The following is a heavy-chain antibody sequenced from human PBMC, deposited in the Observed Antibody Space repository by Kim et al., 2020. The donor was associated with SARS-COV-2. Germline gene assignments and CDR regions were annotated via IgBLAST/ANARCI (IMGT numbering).Heavy chain of an antibody. CDR3: ARDQGAVAGTVGDY. D-gene: IGHD6-19*01. CDR1: GFTFSSYG. CDR2: IWYDGSNK. J-gene: IGHJ4*02. V-gene: IGHV3-33*01. Sequence: GGSLRLSCAASGFTFSSYGMHWVRQAPGKGLEWVAVIWYDGSNKYYADSVKGRFTISRDNSKNTLYLQMNSLRAEDTAVYYCARDQGAVAGTVGDYWGQGTLVTVSS.